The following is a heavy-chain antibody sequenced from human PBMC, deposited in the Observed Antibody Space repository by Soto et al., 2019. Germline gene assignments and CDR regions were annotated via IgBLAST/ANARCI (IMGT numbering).Heavy chain of an antibody. CDR1: GGSISSGDW. D-gene: IGHD5-18*01. Sequence: SETLSLTCAVSGGSISSGDWWSWVRQPPGKRLEWIGEIYHSGSTNYNPSLKSRVTISVDKSKKQLSLKLSSVTAADTAVYYCARVGRYNYGSTYYFDYWGQGTLVTVSS. V-gene: IGHV4-4*02. J-gene: IGHJ4*02. CDR3: ARVGRYNYGSTYYFDY. CDR2: IYHSGST.